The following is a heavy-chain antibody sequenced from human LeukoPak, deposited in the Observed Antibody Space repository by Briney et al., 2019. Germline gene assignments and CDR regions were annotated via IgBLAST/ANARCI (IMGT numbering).Heavy chain of an antibody. Sequence: GGSLRLSCAASGFTVSSNYMSWVRQAPGKGLEWVSVIYSGGSTYYADSVKGRFTISRDNSKDTLYLQMNSLRAEDTAVYYCARDIHHYYYGMDVWGRGTTVTVSS. V-gene: IGHV3-53*01. CDR1: GFTVSSNY. CDR2: IYSGGST. D-gene: IGHD2-2*02. J-gene: IGHJ6*02. CDR3: ARDIHHYYYGMDV.